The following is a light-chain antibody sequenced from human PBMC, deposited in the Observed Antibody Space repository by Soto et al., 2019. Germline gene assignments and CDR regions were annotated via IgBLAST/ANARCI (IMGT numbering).Light chain of an antibody. V-gene: IGKV3-15*01. CDR1: QHVSSN. J-gene: IGKJ2*01. Sequence: EIVMTQSPATLSVSPGERATLSCRASQHVSSNLAWYQQKPGQAPRLLIYGASTRATGIPARFSGSGSGTXXXLXXXXLQSXDFQXXXXXQYNNWPHTFGQGTKLEIK. CDR3: XQYNNWPHT. CDR2: GAS.